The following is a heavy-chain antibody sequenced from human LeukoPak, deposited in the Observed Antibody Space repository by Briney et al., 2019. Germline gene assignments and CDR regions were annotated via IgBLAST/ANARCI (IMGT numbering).Heavy chain of an antibody. J-gene: IGHJ3*02. Sequence: ASVKVSCKASGYTFTNYYIHWVRQAPGQGLEWMGLISPGGGNTNYAQNFQGRVTMTRDTSASTVYMELSSLRSEDTAIYYCARIRDGYNDAYDIWGQGTVVTVPP. V-gene: IGHV1-46*01. D-gene: IGHD5-24*01. CDR3: ARIRDGYNDAYDI. CDR2: ISPGGGNT. CDR1: GYTFTNYY.